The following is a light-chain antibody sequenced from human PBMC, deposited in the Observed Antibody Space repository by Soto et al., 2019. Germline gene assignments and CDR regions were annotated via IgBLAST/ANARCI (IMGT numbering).Light chain of an antibody. Sequence: EVVMTQSPATLSVSPGERATLSCRASQSGNANLAWYQQKPGQAPRLLIHGASNRATGSPARFSGSGFGTEVILTIRSLQSEDCAVYYCQQYNTWLWTFGQGTKEEI. CDR1: QSGNAN. CDR3: QQYNTWLWT. J-gene: IGKJ1*01. V-gene: IGKV3-15*01. CDR2: GAS.